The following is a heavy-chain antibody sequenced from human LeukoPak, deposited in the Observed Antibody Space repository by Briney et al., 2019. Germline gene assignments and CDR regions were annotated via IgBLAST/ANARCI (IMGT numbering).Heavy chain of an antibody. D-gene: IGHD3-22*01. CDR3: ARRGYYYDSSGYPDAFDI. J-gene: IGHJ3*02. V-gene: IGHV3-23*01. CDR2: ISGRGAST. Sequence: GGSLRRSSAAAGFTFSTYWMPRVRQGPGQELKCGSGISGRGASTYYADSVTGRFTISRDNSKNTLYLQMNSLRAEDTAVYYCARRGYYYDSSGYPDAFDIWGQGTMVTVSS. CDR1: GFTFSTYW.